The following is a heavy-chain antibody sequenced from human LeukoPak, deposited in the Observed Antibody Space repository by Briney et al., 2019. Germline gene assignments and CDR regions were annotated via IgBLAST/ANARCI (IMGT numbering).Heavy chain of an antibody. CDR2: IIPIFGTA. Sequence: SVKVSCKASGGTFSSYAISWVRQAPGQGLEWMGGIIPIFGTANYAQKFQGRVTITADESTSTAYMELSSLRSEDTAVYYCARGVVEGSSWYYFDYWGQGTLVTVSS. CDR3: ARGVVEGSSWYYFDY. D-gene: IGHD6-13*01. V-gene: IGHV1-69*13. CDR1: GGTFSSYA. J-gene: IGHJ4*02.